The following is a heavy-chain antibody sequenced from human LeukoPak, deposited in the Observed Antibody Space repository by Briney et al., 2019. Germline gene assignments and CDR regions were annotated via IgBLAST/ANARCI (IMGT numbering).Heavy chain of an antibody. D-gene: IGHD6-19*01. Sequence: GGSLRLSCAASGFIFTNYGMTWVRQAPGKGLEWVSSISGSGTDTYYADSVRGRFTISRDNSKRTLYVQMVSLRAEDTAIYYCAGSSGWWAHDYWGQGTLVTVSS. V-gene: IGHV3-23*01. CDR1: GFIFTNYG. CDR3: AGSSGWWAHDY. CDR2: ISGSGTDT. J-gene: IGHJ4*02.